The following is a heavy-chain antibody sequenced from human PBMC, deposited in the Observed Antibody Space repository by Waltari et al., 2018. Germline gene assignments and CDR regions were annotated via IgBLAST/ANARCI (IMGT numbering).Heavy chain of an antibody. J-gene: IGHJ4*02. CDR1: GFTFSSYA. CDR2: ISGSGGST. D-gene: IGHD6-6*01. CDR3: AKGRIAARGPLLHY. V-gene: IGHV3-23*01. Sequence: EVQLLESGGGLAQPGGSLRLSCAASGFTFSSYAMSWVRQAPGKGLEWVSAISGSGGSTYYADSVKGRFTISRDNSKNTLYLQMNSLRAEDTAVYYCAKGRIAARGPLLHYWGQGTLVTVSS.